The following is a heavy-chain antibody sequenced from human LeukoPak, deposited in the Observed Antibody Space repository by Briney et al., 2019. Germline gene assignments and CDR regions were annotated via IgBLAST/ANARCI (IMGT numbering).Heavy chain of an antibody. CDR3: ARDRYGSGSYYIPGAVDI. D-gene: IGHD3-10*01. J-gene: IGHJ3*02. V-gene: IGHV4-34*01. Sequence: SETLSLTCAGYGGSLSGRYWAWLRQPPGKGLEWIGQINDSGATNYNPSLQSRVTMSLDTSKNQFSLKLSSVTAADAAVYYCARDRYGSGSYYIPGAVDIWGQGTMVTVSS. CDR1: GGSLSGRY. CDR2: INDSGAT.